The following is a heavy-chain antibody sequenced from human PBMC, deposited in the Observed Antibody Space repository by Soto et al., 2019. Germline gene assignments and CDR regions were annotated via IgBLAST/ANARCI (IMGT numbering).Heavy chain of an antibody. D-gene: IGHD6-13*01. CDR1: GFTFSSYA. CDR3: AKDLWQQLAIDYYYYYMDV. Sequence: PGGSLRLSCAASGFTFSSYAMSWVRQAPGKGLEWVSAISGSGGSTYYADSVKGRFTISRDNSKNTLYLQMNSLRAEDTAVYYCAKDLWQQLAIDYYYYYMDVWGKGTTVTVSS. CDR2: ISGSGGST. J-gene: IGHJ6*03. V-gene: IGHV3-23*01.